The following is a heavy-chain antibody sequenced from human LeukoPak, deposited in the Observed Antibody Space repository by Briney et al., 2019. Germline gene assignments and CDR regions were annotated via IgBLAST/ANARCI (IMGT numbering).Heavy chain of an antibody. J-gene: IGHJ4*02. Sequence: GGSLRLSCAASGFTFSDYYMSWIRQAPGKGLECVSYISSRGSTIYYADSVKGRFTISRDNAKNSLYLQINSLRADDTAVYYCAKDQDPHSYGSGSYAPFDYWGQGTLVTVSS. V-gene: IGHV3-11*01. CDR3: AKDQDPHSYGSGSYAPFDY. CDR1: GFTFSDYY. D-gene: IGHD3-10*01. CDR2: ISSRGSTI.